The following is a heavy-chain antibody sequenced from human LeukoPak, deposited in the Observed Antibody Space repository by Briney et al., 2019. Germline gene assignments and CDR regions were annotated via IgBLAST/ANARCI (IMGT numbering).Heavy chain of an antibody. V-gene: IGHV3-23*01. CDR2: ISGSGDST. Sequence: GGTLRLSCAASGFTFSSYGMSWVRQAPGKGLEWVSSISGSGDSTYYADSVKGRFTISRDNSKNTLYLQMNSLRAEDTAVYYCAKDQLNRFCSGGSCSITHDHWGQGTLVTVSS. D-gene: IGHD2-15*01. J-gene: IGHJ4*02. CDR1: GFTFSSYG. CDR3: AKDQLNRFCSGGSCSITHDH.